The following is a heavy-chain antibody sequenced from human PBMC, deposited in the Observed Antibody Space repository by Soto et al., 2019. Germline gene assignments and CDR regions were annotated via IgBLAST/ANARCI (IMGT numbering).Heavy chain of an antibody. CDR1: GFIFSSYS. D-gene: IGHD2-2*03. V-gene: IGHV3-21*01. Sequence: GGSLRLSCAASGFIFSSYSINWVRQAPGKELKWVSKISRSGSSIYYADSVRGRFTISRDNAKNSLYLQLNSLRAEDTAVYFCARVGYCSSSTCYGSFDFWGPGTLVTVSS. J-gene: IGHJ4*02. CDR2: ISRSGSSI. CDR3: ARVGYCSSSTCYGSFDF.